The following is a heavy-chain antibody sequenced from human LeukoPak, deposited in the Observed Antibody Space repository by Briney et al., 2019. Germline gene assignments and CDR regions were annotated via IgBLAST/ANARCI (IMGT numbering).Heavy chain of an antibody. Sequence: ASVKVSCKASGYTFTSYDINWVRQATGQGLEWMGWMNPNSGNTGYAQKFQGRVTITRNTSISTAYMELSSLRSEDTAVYYCARAPITIFGVVPDDYWGQGTLVTVSS. CDR2: MNPNSGNT. CDR1: GYTFTSYD. V-gene: IGHV1-8*03. D-gene: IGHD3-3*01. CDR3: ARAPITIFGVVPDDY. J-gene: IGHJ4*02.